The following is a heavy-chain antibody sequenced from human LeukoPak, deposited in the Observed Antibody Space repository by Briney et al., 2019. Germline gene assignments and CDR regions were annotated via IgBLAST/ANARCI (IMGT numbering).Heavy chain of an antibody. CDR3: ARAIYSGAWYGPDY. V-gene: IGHV3-33*01. CDR2: IWNNGNNK. Sequence: GGSLRLSCAASGFTFSGYGMHWVRLAPGKGLEWVAVIWNNGNNKYYADSVKGRLTISRDNSKNTLYLQMDSLRAEDTAVYYCARAIYSGAWYGPDYWGQGTLVTVSS. CDR1: GFTFSGYG. J-gene: IGHJ4*02. D-gene: IGHD6-19*01.